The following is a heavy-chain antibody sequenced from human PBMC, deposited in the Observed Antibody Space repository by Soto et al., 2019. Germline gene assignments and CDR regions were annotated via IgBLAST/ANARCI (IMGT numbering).Heavy chain of an antibody. CDR3: AGDTGGWNYMGWFDR. CDR1: GGTFSSYT. V-gene: IGHV1-69*08. J-gene: IGHJ5*02. Sequence: QVQLVQSGAEVKKPGSSVKVSCKASGGTFSSYTISWVRQAPGQGLEWMGRIIPILGIANYAQKFQGRVTITADKSTSTAYMELSSLRSEDTAVYYCAGDTGGWNYMGWFDRWGQGTMVTVSS. CDR2: IIPILGIA. D-gene: IGHD1-7*01.